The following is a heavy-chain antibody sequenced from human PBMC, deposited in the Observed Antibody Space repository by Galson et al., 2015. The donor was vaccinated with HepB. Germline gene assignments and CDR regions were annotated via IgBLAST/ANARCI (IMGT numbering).Heavy chain of an antibody. CDR2: ISTYNANT. J-gene: IGHJ4*02. V-gene: IGHV1-18*01. CDR1: GYRFSTYS. D-gene: IGHD6-6*01. CDR3: ARDLSVVARCGGY. Sequence: SVKVSCKASGYRFSTYSITWVRQAPGQGLEWMGWISTYNANTNYAQKFQGRVTMTTDTSTSTAYMELKSLRSDDTATYYCARDLSVVARCGGYWGQGTLVTVSS.